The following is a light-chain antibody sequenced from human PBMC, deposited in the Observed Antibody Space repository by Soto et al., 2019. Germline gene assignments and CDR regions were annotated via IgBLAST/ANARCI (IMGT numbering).Light chain of an antibody. J-gene: IGLJ2*01. Sequence: QSALTQPASVSGSPGQSITISCTGTSSDVGGYNFLSWYQHHPGKAPKLIIYEVSNRPSGVSNRFSASKSGNTASLTIFGLQAEDEADYYCSSYTNSSTLVLFGGGTELTVL. CDR3: SSYTNSSTLVL. V-gene: IGLV2-14*01. CDR2: EVS. CDR1: SSDVGGYNF.